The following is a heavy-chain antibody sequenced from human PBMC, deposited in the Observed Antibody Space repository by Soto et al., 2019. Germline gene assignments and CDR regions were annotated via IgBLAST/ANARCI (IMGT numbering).Heavy chain of an antibody. Sequence: GGSLRLSCAASGFTFSSYSMNSVRQTPGKGLGWVSSISSSSSYIYYADSVKGRFTISRDNAKNSLYLQMNSLRAEDTAVYYCARDRDSSGYYGLWGQGTLVTVSS. J-gene: IGHJ4*02. CDR3: ARDRDSSGYYGL. CDR2: ISSSSSYI. V-gene: IGHV3-21*01. CDR1: GFTFSSYS. D-gene: IGHD3-22*01.